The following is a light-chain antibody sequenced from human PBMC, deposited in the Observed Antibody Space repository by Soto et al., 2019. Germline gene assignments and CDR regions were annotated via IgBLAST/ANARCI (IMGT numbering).Light chain of an antibody. CDR3: QQYDDWLRLT. Sequence: EIVMTQSPATLSVSPGERATLSCSASQSVNIYLAWYQQKPGQAPRLLIFGASYRATGIPARFSGSGSGTEFNLTNSSLQSEEFAGYFCQQYDDWLRLTFGGGTKVEIK. CDR1: QSVNIY. CDR2: GAS. J-gene: IGKJ4*01. V-gene: IGKV3D-15*01.